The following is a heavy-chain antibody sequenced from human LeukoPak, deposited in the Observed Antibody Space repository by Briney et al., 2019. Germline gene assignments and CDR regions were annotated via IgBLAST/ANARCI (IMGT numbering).Heavy chain of an antibody. CDR3: AREGITYYDILTGYSSLLY. CDR2: ISSSSSYI. CDR1: GFTFSSYS. V-gene: IGHV3-21*01. D-gene: IGHD3-9*01. Sequence: GGSLRLSCAASGFTFSSYSTNWVRQAPGKGLEWVSSISSSSSYIYYADSVKGRFTISRDNAKNSLYLQMNSLRAEDTAVYYCAREGITYYDILTGYSSLLYWGQGTLVTVSS. J-gene: IGHJ4*02.